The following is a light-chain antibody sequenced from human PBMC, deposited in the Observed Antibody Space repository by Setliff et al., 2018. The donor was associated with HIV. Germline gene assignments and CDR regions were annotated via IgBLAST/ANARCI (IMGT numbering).Light chain of an antibody. Sequence: QSVLTQPRSVSGSPGQSVTISCTGTSSDVGGYNYVSWYQQHPGKAPKLMISDVSKRPSGVPDRFSGSKSGNTASLTISGLQAEDEADYYCCSYAGSYTFGFGTGTRSPS. J-gene: IGLJ1*01. CDR2: DVS. CDR1: SSDVGGYNY. V-gene: IGLV2-11*01. CDR3: CSYAGSYTFG.